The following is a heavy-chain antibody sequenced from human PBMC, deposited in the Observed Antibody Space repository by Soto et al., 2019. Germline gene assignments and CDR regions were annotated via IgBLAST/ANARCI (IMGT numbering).Heavy chain of an antibody. D-gene: IGHD3-16*01. J-gene: IGHJ5*02. Sequence: GASVKVSCKASGGTFSSYAISWVRQAPGQGLEWMGWIIPIFGTANYAQKFQGRVTMTADASTSTAYMELRSLRSDDTAVYYCARVGDPVRFDPWGQGTLVTAPQ. CDR2: IIPIFGTA. V-gene: IGHV1-69*13. CDR3: ARVGDPVRFDP. CDR1: GGTFSSYA.